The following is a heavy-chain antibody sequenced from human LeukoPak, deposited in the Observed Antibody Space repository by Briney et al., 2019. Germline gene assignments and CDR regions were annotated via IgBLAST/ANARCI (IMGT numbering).Heavy chain of an antibody. CDR1: GFTVSSNY. J-gene: IGHJ4*02. CDR2: IYSDGST. CDR3: TNLPTY. V-gene: IGHV3-66*02. Sequence: GGSLRLSCAASGFTVSSNYMTWVRQARGKGLEWVSVIYSDGSTFYADSVKGRFTISRDNSKNTLYLQMDSLRPEDTAVYYCTNLPTYWGQGTLVTVSS.